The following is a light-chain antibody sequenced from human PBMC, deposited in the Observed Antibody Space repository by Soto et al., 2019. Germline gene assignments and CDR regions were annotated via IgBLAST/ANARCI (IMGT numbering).Light chain of an antibody. CDR1: RSVDTD. V-gene: IGKV3-15*01. Sequence: EIMMTQSPATLSVSPGDSATLSCRASRSVDTDLAWYQQKPGQAPRLLVFATSARATGVPDRFRGSRSGTDFTLTISSLQPEDFALYYCHQRQSWPRTFGQGTKVDIK. CDR2: ATS. CDR3: HQRQSWPRT. J-gene: IGKJ1*01.